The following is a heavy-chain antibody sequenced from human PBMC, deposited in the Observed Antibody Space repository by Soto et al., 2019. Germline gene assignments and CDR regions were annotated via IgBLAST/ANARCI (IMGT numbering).Heavy chain of an antibody. Sequence: LSLTCTVSGGSISSSSYYWGWIRQPPGKGLEWIGSIYYSGSTYYNPSLKSRVTISVDTSKNQFSLKLSSVTAADTAVYYCARGSEYQLLYGWFDPWGQGTLVTVSS. CDR3: ARGSEYQLLYGWFDP. V-gene: IGHV4-39*01. J-gene: IGHJ5*02. CDR2: IYYSGST. D-gene: IGHD2-2*02. CDR1: GGSISSSSYY.